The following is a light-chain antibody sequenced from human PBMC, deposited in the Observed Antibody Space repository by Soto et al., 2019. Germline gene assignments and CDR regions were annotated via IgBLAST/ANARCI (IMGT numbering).Light chain of an antibody. V-gene: IGKV3-20*01. CDR3: QQYGRSPMFT. J-gene: IGKJ2*01. Sequence: EIVLTPSPVTLSLSPGDRSTLSCRASQSVSSNYLAWYQQKPGQAPRLLIYGASRGAAGIPDRFSGSGSGTEFTLTISRREQEDFAVYFCQQYGRSPMFTFGQGTKVEVK. CDR2: GAS. CDR1: QSVSSNY.